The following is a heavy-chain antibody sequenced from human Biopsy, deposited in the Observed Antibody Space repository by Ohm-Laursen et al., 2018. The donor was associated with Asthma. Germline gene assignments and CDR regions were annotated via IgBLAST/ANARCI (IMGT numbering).Heavy chain of an antibody. Sequence: SLRLSCAASGFDFSDYTMNWVRQAPGKGLEWVSSISSLSRYKYYSDSLRGRFTISRDNFRNTLHLQMTSVRPDDSAVYFCTRDRYHGSVTSESYYYGVDFWGQGTTVTVSS. V-gene: IGHV3-21*01. CDR2: ISSLSRYK. CDR3: TRDRYHGSVTSESYYYGVDF. J-gene: IGHJ6*02. D-gene: IGHD3-10*01. CDR1: GFDFSDYT.